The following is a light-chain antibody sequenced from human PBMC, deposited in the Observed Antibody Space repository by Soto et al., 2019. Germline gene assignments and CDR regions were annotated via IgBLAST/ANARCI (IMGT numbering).Light chain of an antibody. V-gene: IGKV1-5*01. CDR3: QQYSSYSAWT. CDR2: DAS. CDR1: QSINKW. J-gene: IGKJ1*01. Sequence: DIPMTQSPSTLSASIGDRVTIPWRASQSINKWLAWHQQKPGKAPKLLIYDASSLQSGVPPRFSGSGSGTEFTLTIRSLQPDDIATYYCQQYSSYSAWTFGEGTKVDIK.